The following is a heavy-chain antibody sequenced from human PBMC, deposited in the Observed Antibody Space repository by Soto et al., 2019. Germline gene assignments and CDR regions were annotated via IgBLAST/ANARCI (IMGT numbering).Heavy chain of an antibody. CDR2: IVVGSGNT. D-gene: IGHD3-22*01. CDR1: GFTFTSSA. V-gene: IGHV1-58*01. J-gene: IGHJ4*02. CDR3: AADLHLGDSSGYPD. Sequence: GASVKVSCKASGFTFTSSAVQWVRQARGQRLEWIGWIVVGSGNTNYAQKFQERVTITRDMSTSTAYMELSSLRSEDTAVYYCAADLHLGDSSGYPDWGQGTLVTVSS.